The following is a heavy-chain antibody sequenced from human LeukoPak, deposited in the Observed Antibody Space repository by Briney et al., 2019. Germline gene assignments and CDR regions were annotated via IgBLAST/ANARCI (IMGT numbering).Heavy chain of an antibody. J-gene: IGHJ3*01. CDR3: AREDPGAFDL. D-gene: IGHD7-27*01. V-gene: IGHV1-18*01. CDR2: ISAYNGNT. Sequence: VASVKVSCTASGYTFTSYGISWVRQAPGQGLEWMGWISAYNGNTNYAQKLQGRVTMTTDTSTITAYMELRSLRSDDTAVYYCAREDPGAFDLWGQGTMVTVSS. CDR1: GYTFTSYG.